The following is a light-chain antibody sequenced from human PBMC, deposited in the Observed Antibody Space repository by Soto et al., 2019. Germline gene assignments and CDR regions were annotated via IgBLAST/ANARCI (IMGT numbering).Light chain of an antibody. CDR2: DAS. V-gene: IGKV1-5*01. CDR1: QSVSSW. CDR3: QQYNSYSS. J-gene: IGKJ2*01. Sequence: DIQMTQSPSTLSASVGDRVTITCRAGQSVSSWLAWYQQKPGNAPKLLIYDASSLESGVPSRFSGSGSGTEFTLTISSLQPADFATYYCQQYNSYSSFGQGTKLEIK.